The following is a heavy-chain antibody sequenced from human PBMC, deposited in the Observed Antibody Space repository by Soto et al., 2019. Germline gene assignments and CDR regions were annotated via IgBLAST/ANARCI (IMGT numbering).Heavy chain of an antibody. CDR1: GYTFTGYY. CDR3: ARDLNYGSGSYPPYYYMDV. CDR2: INPNSGGT. Sequence: QVQLVQSGAEVKKPGASVKVSCKASGYTFTGYYMHWVRQAPGQGLDWMGWINPNSGGTNYAQKFQGWVTMTRDTSISTAYMELSRLRSDDTAVYYCARDLNYGSGSYPPYYYMDVWGKGTTVTVSS. J-gene: IGHJ6*03. V-gene: IGHV1-2*04. D-gene: IGHD3-10*01.